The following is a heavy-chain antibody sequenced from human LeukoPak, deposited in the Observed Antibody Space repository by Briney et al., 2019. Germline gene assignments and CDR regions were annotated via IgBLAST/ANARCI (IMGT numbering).Heavy chain of an antibody. J-gene: IGHJ4*02. CDR3: ARFLAAAGSLDY. CDR1: GFTFSNYW. CDR2: IKQDGSEK. V-gene: IGHV3-7*01. D-gene: IGHD6-13*01. Sequence: GGSLRLSCAASGFTFSNYWMTWVRQAPGKGLEWVANIKQDGSEKYYVDSVKGRFTISRDNAKNSLYLQMNSLRAEDTAVYYCARFLAAAGSLDYWGQGTLVTVSS.